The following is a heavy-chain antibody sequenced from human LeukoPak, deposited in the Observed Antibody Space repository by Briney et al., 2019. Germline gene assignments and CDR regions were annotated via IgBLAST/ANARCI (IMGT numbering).Heavy chain of an antibody. CDR3: ARHVQSGSYYVRVLDS. V-gene: IGHV4-39*01. D-gene: IGHD3-10*01. J-gene: IGHJ4*02. Sequence: PSETLSLTCTVSGGSMRRSTYQWGWIRQPPGKGLEWIGSVYHSGSTSYNPSLKSRVTISVDTSKMQFSVEVTSVTAADTAVYYCARHVQSGSYYVRVLDSWGQGTLVIVSS. CDR2: VYHSGST. CDR1: GGSMRRSTYQ.